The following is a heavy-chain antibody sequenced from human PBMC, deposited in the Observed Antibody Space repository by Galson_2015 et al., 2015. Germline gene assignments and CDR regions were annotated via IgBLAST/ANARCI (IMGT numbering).Heavy chain of an antibody. CDR2: IIPIFGTA. D-gene: IGHD4-17*01. CDR1: GGTFSSYA. Sequence: SVKVSCKASGGTFSSYAISWVRQAPGKGLEWMGGIIPIFGTANYAQKFQGRVTITADESTSTAYMELSSLRSEDTAVYYCARLTADYGDSAFDIWGQGTMVTVSS. V-gene: IGHV1-69*13. CDR3: ARLTADYGDSAFDI. J-gene: IGHJ3*02.